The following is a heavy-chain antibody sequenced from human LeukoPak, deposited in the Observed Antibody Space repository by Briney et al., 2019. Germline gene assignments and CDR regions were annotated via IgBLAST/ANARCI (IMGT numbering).Heavy chain of an antibody. CDR3: AKDFDGDYDYSNWFDP. Sequence: GGSLRLSCAASGFTFSSYAMSWVRQAPGKGLEWVSAISGSGGSTYYADSVKGRFTISRDNSKNPLYLQMNSLRAEDTAVYYCAKDFDGDYDYSNWFDPWGQGTLVTVSS. CDR1: GFTFSSYA. J-gene: IGHJ5*02. V-gene: IGHV3-23*01. CDR2: ISGSGGST. D-gene: IGHD4-17*01.